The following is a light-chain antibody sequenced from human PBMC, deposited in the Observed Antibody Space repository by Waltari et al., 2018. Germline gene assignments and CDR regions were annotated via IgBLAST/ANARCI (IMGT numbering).Light chain of an antibody. V-gene: IGLV2-23*02. CDR3: CSYAGSSTL. J-gene: IGLJ2*01. CDR1: SSDVGGYNY. Sequence: QSALTQPASVSGSPGQSITISCTGTSSDVGGYNYVPWYQQHPGKAPKLMIYDFSKRPSGVSHRFSGSKSGNTASLTISGLQAEDEADYYCCSYAGSSTLFGGGTKLTVL. CDR2: DFS.